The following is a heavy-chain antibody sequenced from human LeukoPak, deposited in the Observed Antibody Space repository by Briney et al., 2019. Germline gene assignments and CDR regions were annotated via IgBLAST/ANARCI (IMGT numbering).Heavy chain of an antibody. Sequence: PSETLSPTCAVSGGSIGSGGYSWSWIRQPPGKGLEWIGYIYHSGSTYYNPSLKRRVTISVDRSKTQFSLKLSSVTAADTAVYYCARLKSQQWLVLNWGQGTLVTVSS. V-gene: IGHV4-30-2*01. J-gene: IGHJ4*02. CDR3: ARLKSQQWLVLN. CDR1: GGSIGSGGYS. D-gene: IGHD6-19*01. CDR2: IYHSGST.